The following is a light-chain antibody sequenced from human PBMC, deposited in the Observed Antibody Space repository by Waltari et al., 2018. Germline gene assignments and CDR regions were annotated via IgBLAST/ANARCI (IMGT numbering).Light chain of an antibody. Sequence: DIVMTQSPDSLAVSLGERATINCKSSQSVLYSSNNKNGLAWYQHKPGQSPKLLIYWASTQESGVPDRFSGSWSGTDFTLTISSLQAEDVAVYYCQQYYSTPVTFGQGTRLEIK. J-gene: IGKJ5*01. V-gene: IGKV4-1*01. CDR2: WAS. CDR1: QSVLYSSNNKNG. CDR3: QQYYSTPVT.